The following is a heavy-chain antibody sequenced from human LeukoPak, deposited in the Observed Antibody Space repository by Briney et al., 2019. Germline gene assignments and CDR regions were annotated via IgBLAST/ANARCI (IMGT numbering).Heavy chain of an antibody. Sequence: GGSLRLSCAASGFTFSDYYMSWIRQAPGKGLEWVSYISSSGSTIYYADSVKGRFTISRDNAKNSLYLQMNSLRAEDTAVYYCAKDSEWFGELWSSAYGMDVWGQGTTVTVSS. CDR3: AKDSEWFGELWSSAYGMDV. V-gene: IGHV3-11*01. CDR1: GFTFSDYY. D-gene: IGHD3-10*01. CDR2: ISSSGSTI. J-gene: IGHJ6*02.